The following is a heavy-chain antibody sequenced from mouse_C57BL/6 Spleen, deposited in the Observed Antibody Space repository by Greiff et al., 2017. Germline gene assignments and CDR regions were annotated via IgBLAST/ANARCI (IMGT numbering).Heavy chain of an antibody. D-gene: IGHD4-1*01. J-gene: IGHJ1*03. Sequence: LQESGAELVRPGTSVKVSCKASGYAFTNYLIEWVKQRPGQGLEWIGVINPGSGGTNYNEKFKGKATLTADKSSSTAYMQLSSLTSEDSAVYFCARDGTRYFDVWGTGTTVTVSS. CDR1: GYAFTNYL. V-gene: IGHV1-54*01. CDR3: ARDGTRYFDV. CDR2: INPGSGGT.